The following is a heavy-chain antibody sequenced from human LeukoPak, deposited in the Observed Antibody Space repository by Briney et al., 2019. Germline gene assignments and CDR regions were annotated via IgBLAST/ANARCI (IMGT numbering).Heavy chain of an antibody. J-gene: IGHJ4*02. CDR1: GFGYSTFA. CDR3: AKANYIWIDSPFDS. Sequence: PGGSLRLSCAASGFGYSTFAMAWVRQAPGKGLEWVSTISTSGETTYYADSVKGRFTASRDNSKNTLSLQMNGLRVDDTAVYFCAKANYIWIDSPFDSWGQGALVTVSS. D-gene: IGHD1-1*01. CDR2: ISTSGETT. V-gene: IGHV3-23*01.